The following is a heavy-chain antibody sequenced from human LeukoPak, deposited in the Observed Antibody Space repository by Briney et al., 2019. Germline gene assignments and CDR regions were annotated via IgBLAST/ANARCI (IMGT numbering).Heavy chain of an antibody. J-gene: IGHJ4*02. CDR1: GFTFSNYW. Sequence: GGSLRLSCAASGFTFSNYWMHWVRQAPGKGLEWVSRINERATIISYADSVKGRFTISRENARNTLYLQMNSLTAEDAAIYYCVRDLILVWTPGDDFDHWGQGTLVTVSS. CDR3: VRDLILVWTPGDDFDH. V-gene: IGHV3-74*01. D-gene: IGHD3-16*01. CDR2: INERATII.